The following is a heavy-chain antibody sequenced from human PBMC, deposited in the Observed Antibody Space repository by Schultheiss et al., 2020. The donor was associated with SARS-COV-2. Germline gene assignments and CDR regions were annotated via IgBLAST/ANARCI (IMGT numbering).Heavy chain of an antibody. CDR1: GWSFSGYY. CDR2: IYYSGST. V-gene: IGHV4-34*01. Sequence: SETLSLTCAAYGWSFSGYYWSWIRQPPGKGLEWICFIYYSGSTYYNPSLKGLVTISVYTSKNQFSLKLSSVTAADTTMYYCARTYLGATDNWGQGTLVTISS. CDR3: ARTYLGATDN. D-gene: IGHD3-3*01. J-gene: IGHJ4*02.